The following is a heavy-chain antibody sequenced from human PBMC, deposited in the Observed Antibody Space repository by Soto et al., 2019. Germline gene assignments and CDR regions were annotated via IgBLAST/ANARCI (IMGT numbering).Heavy chain of an antibody. CDR2: IYYDGSNE. CDR3: AKDSLASRWSCFDY. CDR1: GFSFSDYG. D-gene: IGHD6-19*01. V-gene: IGHV3-30*18. J-gene: IGHJ4*02. Sequence: GGSLRLSCAASGFSFSDYGMHWVRQAPGKGLEWVALIYYDGSNEHYADSVQGRFTISRDNSKNTLYLQMNSLRAEDTAVYYCAKDSLASRWSCFDYWGQGTLVTVSS.